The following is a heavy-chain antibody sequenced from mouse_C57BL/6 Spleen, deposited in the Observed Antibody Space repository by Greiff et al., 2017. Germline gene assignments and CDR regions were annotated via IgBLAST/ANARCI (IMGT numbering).Heavy chain of an antibody. V-gene: IGHV1-64*01. CDR3: AREDGKGYYAMDY. CDR2: IHPNSGST. J-gene: IGHJ4*01. D-gene: IGHD2-1*01. CDR1: GYTFTSYW. Sequence: QVQLKQPGAELVKPGASVKLSCKASGYTFTSYWMHWVKQRPGQGLEWIGMIHPNSGSTNYNEKFKSKATLTVDKSSSTAYMQLSSLTSEDSAVYYCAREDGKGYYAMDYWGQGTSVTVSS.